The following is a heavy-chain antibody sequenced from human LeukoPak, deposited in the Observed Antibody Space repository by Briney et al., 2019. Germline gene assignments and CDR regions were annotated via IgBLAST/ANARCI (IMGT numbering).Heavy chain of an antibody. Sequence: SVKVSCKASGGTFISYAISWVRQAPGQGLEWMGGIIPIFGTANYAQKFQGRVTITADESTSTAYMELSSLRSEDTAVYYCATIAAAGTGTDYWGQGTLVTVSS. V-gene: IGHV1-69*13. CDR2: IIPIFGTA. CDR3: ATIAAAGTGTDY. J-gene: IGHJ4*02. D-gene: IGHD6-13*01. CDR1: GGTFISYA.